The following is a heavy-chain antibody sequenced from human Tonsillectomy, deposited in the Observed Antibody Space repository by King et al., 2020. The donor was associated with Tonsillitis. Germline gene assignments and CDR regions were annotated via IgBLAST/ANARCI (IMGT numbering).Heavy chain of an antibody. D-gene: IGHD1-26*01. Sequence: VQLVESGGGLVQPGGSLRLSCATSGFAFSTYSMNWVRQAPGKGLEWVSYISTSGYTIYYADSVKGRFTISRDNAKNSLYLQMNSLRAEDTAVYYCARNSGSFHGAFDIWGQGTVLTVSS. CDR3: ARNSGSFHGAFDI. CDR2: ISTSGYTI. V-gene: IGHV3-48*01. J-gene: IGHJ3*02. CDR1: GFAFSTYS.